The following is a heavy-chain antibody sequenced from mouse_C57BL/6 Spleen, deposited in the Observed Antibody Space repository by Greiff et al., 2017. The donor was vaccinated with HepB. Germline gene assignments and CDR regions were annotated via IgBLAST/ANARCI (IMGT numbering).Heavy chain of an antibody. CDR3: ARTVTVVATRYAMDY. CDR2: IYPRSGNT. CDR1: GYTFTSYG. V-gene: IGHV1-81*01. Sequence: VKLQESGAELARPGASVKLSCKASGYTFTSYGISWVKQRTGQGLEWIGEIYPRSGNTYYNEKFKGKATLTADKSSSTAYMELRSLTSEDSAVYFCARTVTVVATRYAMDYWGQGTSVTVSS. D-gene: IGHD1-1*01. J-gene: IGHJ4*01.